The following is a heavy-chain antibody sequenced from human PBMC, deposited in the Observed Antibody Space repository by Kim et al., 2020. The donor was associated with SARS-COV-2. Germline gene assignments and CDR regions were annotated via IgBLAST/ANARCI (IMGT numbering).Heavy chain of an antibody. CDR2: IIPIFGTA. D-gene: IGHD5-12*01. V-gene: IGHV1-69*13. J-gene: IGHJ4*02. CDR3: ARGPRGYSGYDHFDY. CDR1: GGTFSSYA. Sequence: SVKVSCKASGGTFSSYAISWVRQAPGQGLEWMGGIIPIFGTANYAQKFQGRVTITADESTSTAYMELSSLRSEDTAVYYCARGPRGYSGYDHFDYWGQGTLVTVSS.